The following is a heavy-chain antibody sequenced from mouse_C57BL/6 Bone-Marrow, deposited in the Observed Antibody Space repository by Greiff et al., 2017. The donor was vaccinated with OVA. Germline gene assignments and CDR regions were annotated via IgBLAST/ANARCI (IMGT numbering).Heavy chain of an antibody. CDR1: GYTFTSYW. D-gene: IGHD1-1*01. Sequence: QVQLQQPGAELVRPGSSVKLSCKASGYTFTSYWMDWVKQRPGQGLEWIGNIYPSDSETHYNQKFKDKATLTVDKSSSTAYMQLSSLTSEDSAVYYCARSLPVTTVFDYWGKGTTLTVSS. J-gene: IGHJ2*01. CDR3: ARSLPVTTVFDY. CDR2: IYPSDSET. V-gene: IGHV1-61*01.